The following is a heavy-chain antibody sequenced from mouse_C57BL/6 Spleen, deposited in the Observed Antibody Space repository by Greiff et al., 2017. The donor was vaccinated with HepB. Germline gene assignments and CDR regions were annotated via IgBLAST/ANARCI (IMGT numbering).Heavy chain of an antibody. V-gene: IGHV1-52*01. D-gene: IGHD2-4*01. CDR2: IDPSDSET. CDR1: GYTFTSYW. J-gene: IGHJ4*01. CDR3: ARYGGDYDDAESYYAMDY. Sequence: QVQLQQPGAELVRPGSSVKLSCKASGYTFTSYWMHWVKQRPIQGLEWIGNIDPSDSETHYNQKFKDKATLTVDKSSSTAYMQRSSLTSEDSAVYYCARYGGDYDDAESYYAMDYWGQGTSVTVSS.